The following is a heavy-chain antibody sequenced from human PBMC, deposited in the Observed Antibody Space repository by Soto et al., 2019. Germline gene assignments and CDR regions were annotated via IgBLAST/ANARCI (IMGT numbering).Heavy chain of an antibody. CDR1: GFTFSSYS. Sequence: GGSLRLSCAASGFTFSSYSMNWVRQAPGKGLEWVSSISSSSSYIYYADSVKGRFTISRDNAKNSLYLQMNSLRAEDTAVYYCAREFAYYYDSSGYFPFNIWGQGTMVTV. CDR2: ISSSSSYI. D-gene: IGHD3-22*01. J-gene: IGHJ3*02. CDR3: AREFAYYYDSSGYFPFNI. V-gene: IGHV3-21*01.